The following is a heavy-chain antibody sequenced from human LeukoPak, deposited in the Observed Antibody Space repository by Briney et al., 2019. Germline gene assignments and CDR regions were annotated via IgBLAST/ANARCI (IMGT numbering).Heavy chain of an antibody. V-gene: IGHV3-23*01. D-gene: IGHD5-12*01. CDR2: VSDSGGAT. J-gene: IGHJ4*02. CDR1: GFTFSSCA. CDR3: AKRNSGNDLYYFDY. Sequence: PGGSLRLSCAASGFTFSSCAMTWVRQAPGTGLEWVSAVSDSGGATRYADSVKGRFTISRDNSKNTLYLQMISLRAEDTAIYYCAKRNSGNDLYYFDYWGQGTLVTVSS.